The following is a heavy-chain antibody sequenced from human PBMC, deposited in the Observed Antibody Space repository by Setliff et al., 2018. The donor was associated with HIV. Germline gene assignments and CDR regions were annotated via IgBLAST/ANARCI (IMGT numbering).Heavy chain of an antibody. J-gene: IGHJ3*02. Sequence: PSETLSLTCTVSGGSISSSTNWWTWVRQTPGKGLEWIGEIYDSGSTNYNPSLKSRVTISVDKSKNQFSLKLSSVTAADTAVYYCARHYGGNLDAFDIWGLGTMVTVSS. CDR1: GGSISSSTNW. CDR3: ARHYGGNLDAFDI. V-gene: IGHV4-4*02. D-gene: IGHD4-17*01. CDR2: IYDSGST.